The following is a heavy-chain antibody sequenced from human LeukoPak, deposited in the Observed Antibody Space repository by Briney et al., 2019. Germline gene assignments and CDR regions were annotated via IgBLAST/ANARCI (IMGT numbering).Heavy chain of an antibody. CDR3: ARFGSFLNAFDI. V-gene: IGHV3-64*01. CDR2: ISSNGGST. Sequence: PGGSLRLSCAASGFNFSSYAMHWVRQAPGKGLEYVSAISSNGGSTYYAKYVKGRFTISRDNSKNTLYLQMGSLRAEDMAVYYCARFGSFLNAFDIWGQGTMVTVSS. D-gene: IGHD2-15*01. J-gene: IGHJ3*02. CDR1: GFNFSSYA.